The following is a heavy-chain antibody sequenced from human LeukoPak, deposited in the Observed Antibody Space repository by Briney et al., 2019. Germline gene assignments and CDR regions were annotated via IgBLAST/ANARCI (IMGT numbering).Heavy chain of an antibody. CDR2: IYTSGST. Sequence: SETLSLTCTVSGGSISSGSYYWSWIRQPAGKGLEWIGRIYTSGSTNYNPSLKSRVTISVDTSKNQFSLKLSSVTAADTAVYYCARVVGGLGWLQSHDWFDPWGQGTLVTVSS. D-gene: IGHD5-24*01. J-gene: IGHJ5*02. V-gene: IGHV4-61*02. CDR1: GGSISSGSYY. CDR3: ARVVGGLGWLQSHDWFDP.